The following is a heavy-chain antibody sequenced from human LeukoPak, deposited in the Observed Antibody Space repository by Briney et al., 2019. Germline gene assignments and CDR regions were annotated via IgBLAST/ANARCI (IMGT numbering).Heavy chain of an antibody. J-gene: IGHJ4*02. CDR3: AKDPVPRGSSWPFDY. V-gene: IGHV3-23*01. CDR2: ISGSGGRT. D-gene: IGHD6-6*01. CDR1: GFSFSTYG. Sequence: QAGGSLKLSCAASGFSFSTYGMSWVRQAPGKGLDWVSGISGSGGRTSYADSVAGRFTVSRDNSKNALYLQMNSLRAEDTAVYYCAKDPVPRGSSWPFDYWGQGTLVTVSS.